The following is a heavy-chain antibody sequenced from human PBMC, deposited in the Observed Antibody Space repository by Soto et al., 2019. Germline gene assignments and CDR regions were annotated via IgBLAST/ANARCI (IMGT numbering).Heavy chain of an antibody. D-gene: IGHD3-10*01. CDR1: GGSISSSSYY. CDR3: ARLGGSGSLFDY. V-gene: IGHV4-39*01. J-gene: IGHJ4*02. CDR2: IYYSGST. Sequence: SETLSLTCTVSGGSISSSSYYWGWIRQPPGKGLEWIGSIYYSGSTYYNPSLKSRVTISVDTSKNQFSLKLSSVTAADTAVYYCARLGGSGSLFDYWGQGTLVTVS.